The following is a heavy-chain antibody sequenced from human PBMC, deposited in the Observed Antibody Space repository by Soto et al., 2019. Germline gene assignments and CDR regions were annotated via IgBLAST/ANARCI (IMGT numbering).Heavy chain of an antibody. J-gene: IGHJ2*01. CDR1: GYTFTSYG. D-gene: IGHD5-12*01. CDR2: ISAYNGNT. Sequence: QVQLVQSGAEVKKPGASVKVSCKASGYTFTSYGISWVRQAPGQGLEWMGWISAYNGNTNYAQKLQGRVTMTTDTSTSTAYMELRSLRSDDTAVYYCARVEMATTNLYWEYFDLWGRGTLVTVSS. CDR3: ARVEMATTNLYWEYFDL. V-gene: IGHV1-18*01.